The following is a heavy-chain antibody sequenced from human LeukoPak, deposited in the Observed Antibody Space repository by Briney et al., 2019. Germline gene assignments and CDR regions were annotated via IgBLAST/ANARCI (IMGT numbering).Heavy chain of an antibody. J-gene: IGHJ4*02. V-gene: IGHV3-74*01. Sequence: QTGGSLRLSCAASGFIFSRYWMHWVRQAPGKELVWVSRINNDGSIISTADSVKGRFTISRDNAKNSLYLQMNSLRAEDTAVYYCARANYYDISGYDYWGQGTLVTVSS. CDR1: GFIFSRYW. D-gene: IGHD3-22*01. CDR2: INNDGSII. CDR3: ARANYYDISGYDY.